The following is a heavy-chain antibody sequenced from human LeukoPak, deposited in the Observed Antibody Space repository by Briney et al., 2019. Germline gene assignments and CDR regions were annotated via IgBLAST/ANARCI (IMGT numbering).Heavy chain of an antibody. CDR1: GYTFTSYA. CDR3: AGVVHSSGSGLGAFDI. CDR2: INAGNGNT. V-gene: IGHV1-3*01. J-gene: IGHJ3*02. D-gene: IGHD6-19*01. Sequence: GASVKVSCKASGYTFTSYAMHWVRQAPGQRLEWMGWINAGNGNTKYSQKFQGRVTITRDTSASTAYMELSSLRSEDTAVYYCAGVVHSSGSGLGAFDIWGQGTMVTVSS.